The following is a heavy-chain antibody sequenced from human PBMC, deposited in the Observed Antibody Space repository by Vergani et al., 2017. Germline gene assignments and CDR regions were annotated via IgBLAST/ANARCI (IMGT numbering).Heavy chain of an antibody. CDR3: AKDYSNYGGGGYYYVDV. CDR1: GFTFSSYG. Sequence: QVQLVESGGGVVQPGRSLRLSCAASGFTFSSYGMHWVRQAPGKGLEWVAVISYDGSNKYYADSVKGRFTISRDNSKNTLYLQMNSLRAEDTAVYYCAKDYSNYGGGGYYYVDVWGKGTTVTVSS. D-gene: IGHD4-11*01. J-gene: IGHJ6*03. CDR2: ISYDGSNK. V-gene: IGHV3-30*18.